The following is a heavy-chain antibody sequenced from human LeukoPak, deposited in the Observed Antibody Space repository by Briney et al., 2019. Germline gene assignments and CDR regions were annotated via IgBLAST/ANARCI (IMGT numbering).Heavy chain of an antibody. J-gene: IGHJ4*02. CDR1: GYTFIDYY. Sequence: ASVKVSCKASGYTFIDYYMHWVRQAPGQGLEWMGWINPNSGGTNYAQKFQGRVTMTRDTSISTAYMNLSRPRSDDTAVYYCAVTSRYGSGSYYDYWGQGTLVTVSS. CDR2: INPNSGGT. V-gene: IGHV1-2*02. D-gene: IGHD3-10*01. CDR3: AVTSRYGSGSYYDY.